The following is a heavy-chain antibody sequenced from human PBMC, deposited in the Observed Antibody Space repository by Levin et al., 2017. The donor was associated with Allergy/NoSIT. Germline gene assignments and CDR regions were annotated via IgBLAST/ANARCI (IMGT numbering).Heavy chain of an antibody. CDR1: GYTFTSYD. Sequence: ASVKVSCKASGYTFTSYDINWVRQATGQGLEWMGWMNPNSGNTGYAQKFQGRVTMTRNTSISTAYMELSSLRSEDTAVYYCASSAVSRDGYNYLYYFDYWGQGTLVTVSS. J-gene: IGHJ4*02. CDR2: MNPNSGNT. D-gene: IGHD5-24*01. V-gene: IGHV1-8*01. CDR3: ASSAVSRDGYNYLYYFDY.